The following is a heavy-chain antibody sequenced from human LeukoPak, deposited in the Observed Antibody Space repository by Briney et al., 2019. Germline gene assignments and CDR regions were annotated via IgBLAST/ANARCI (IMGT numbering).Heavy chain of an antibody. J-gene: IGHJ5*02. CDR3: ARQEYCSGGSCYTWFDP. CDR2: IYPSDSDI. CDR1: GYSINNYW. V-gene: IGHV5-51*01. Sequence: GESLKISCKGSGYSINNYWIGWVRQMPGKGQEWMGIIYPSDSDIRYSPSFQGQVTISADKSISTAYLQWSSLKASDTAMYYCARQEYCSGGSCYTWFDPWGLGTLVTVSS. D-gene: IGHD2-15*01.